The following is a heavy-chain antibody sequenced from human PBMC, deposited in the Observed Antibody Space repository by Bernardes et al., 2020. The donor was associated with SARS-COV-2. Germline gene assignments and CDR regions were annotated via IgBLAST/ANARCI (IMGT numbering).Heavy chain of an antibody. J-gene: IGHJ4*02. CDR1: GFTFSNYA. D-gene: IGHD2-21*02. CDR3: ARDQSSLIVVVTATDF. CDR2: ISSRGAVT. Sequence: GGSLRLSRAASGFTFSNYAMTWVRQAPGKGLEWVSSISSRGAVTNYADSVKGRFTISRDNSKNTLFLQMNSLRVEDTAVYYCARDQSSLIVVVTATDFWGQGTLVTVSS. V-gene: IGHV3-23*01.